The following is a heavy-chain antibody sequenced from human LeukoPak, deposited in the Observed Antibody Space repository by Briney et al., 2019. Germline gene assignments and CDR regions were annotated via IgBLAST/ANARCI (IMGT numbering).Heavy chain of an antibody. CDR3: AREAITIFGAVIHEPGLDY. J-gene: IGHJ4*02. D-gene: IGHD3-3*01. Sequence: SETLSLTCAVSGGSISSYYWSWIRQPAGKGLEWIGRIYTSGSTNYNPSLKSRVTMSVDTSKNQFSLKLSSVTAADTAVYYCAREAITIFGAVIHEPGLDYWGQGTLVTVSS. V-gene: IGHV4-4*07. CDR1: GGSISSYY. CDR2: IYTSGST.